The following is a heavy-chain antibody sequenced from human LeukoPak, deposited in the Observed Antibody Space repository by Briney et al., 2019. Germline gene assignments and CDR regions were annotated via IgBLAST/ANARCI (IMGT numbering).Heavy chain of an antibody. J-gene: IGHJ4*02. D-gene: IGHD1-20*01. V-gene: IGHV4-34*01. CDR2: INHSGST. Sequence: SETLSLTCAVYGGSFSGYYWSWIRQPPGKGLEWIGEINHSGSTNYNPSLKSRVTISVDTSKNQFSPKLSSVTAADTAVYYCATYQRHNWNYWGQGTLVTVSS. CDR3: ATYQRHNWNY. CDR1: GGSFSGYY.